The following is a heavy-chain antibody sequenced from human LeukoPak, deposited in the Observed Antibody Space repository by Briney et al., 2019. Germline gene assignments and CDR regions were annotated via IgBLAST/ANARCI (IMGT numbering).Heavy chain of an antibody. J-gene: IGHJ5*02. CDR3: ARRAEMTALGLGNWFDP. CDR2: IYYSGST. Sequence: PSETLSLTCTVSGGSISSHYWNWIRQPPGKGLERIGYIYYSGSTNYNPSLKSRVTISVDTSKSQFSLTLSSVTAADTAVYYCARRAEMTALGLGNWFDPWGQGILVIVSS. D-gene: IGHD2-21*02. CDR1: GGSISSHY. V-gene: IGHV4-59*11.